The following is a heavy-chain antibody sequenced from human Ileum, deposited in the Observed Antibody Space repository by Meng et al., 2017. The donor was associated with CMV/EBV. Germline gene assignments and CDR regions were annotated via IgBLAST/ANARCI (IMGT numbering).Heavy chain of an antibody. Sequence: SETLSLTCTVSGASISSSSYYWDWNRQPPGKGREWIATIYYSGSTYYNPSLKSRVTMSVDTSKNQFSLKRSSVTAADTAVYYCARRPTGNPFDYWGQGTLVTVSS. CDR3: ARRPTGNPFDY. CDR1: GASISSSSYY. V-gene: IGHV4-39*01. J-gene: IGHJ4*02. D-gene: IGHD1-1*01. CDR2: IYYSGST.